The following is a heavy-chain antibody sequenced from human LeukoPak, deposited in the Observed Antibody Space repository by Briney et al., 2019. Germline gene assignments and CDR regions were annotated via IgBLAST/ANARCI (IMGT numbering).Heavy chain of an antibody. D-gene: IGHD2-15*01. V-gene: IGHV3-48*02. CDR2: ISSSSSTI. Sequence: GGSLRLSCAASGFTFSSYSMNWVRQAPGKGLEWVSYISSSSSTIYYADSVKGRFTISRDNAKNSLYLQMNSLRDKDTAVYYCARDGRQVAATRGRSYYYGMDVWGQGTTVTVSS. CDR1: GFTFSSYS. J-gene: IGHJ6*02. CDR3: ARDGRQVAATRGRSYYYGMDV.